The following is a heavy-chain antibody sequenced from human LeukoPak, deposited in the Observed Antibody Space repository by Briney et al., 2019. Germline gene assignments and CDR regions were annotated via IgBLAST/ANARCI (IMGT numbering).Heavy chain of an antibody. V-gene: IGHV3-23*01. CDR2: ISGSGGST. CDR1: GFTFSSYA. CDR3: AKVPMVRGVMENFGY. J-gene: IGHJ4*02. Sequence: GGSLRLSCAASGFTFSSYAMSWVRQAPGKGLEWVSAISGSGGSTYYADSVKGRFTISRDNSKNTLYLQMNSLRAEDTAVYYCAKVPMVRGVMENFGYWGQGTLVTVSS. D-gene: IGHD3-10*01.